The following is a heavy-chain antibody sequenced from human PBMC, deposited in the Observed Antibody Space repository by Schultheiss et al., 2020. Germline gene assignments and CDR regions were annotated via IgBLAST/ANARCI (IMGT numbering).Heavy chain of an antibody. D-gene: IGHD1-26*01. CDR2: ISGSGGST. CDR1: GFTFSSYA. V-gene: IGHV3-74*01. CDR3: ARAYRGYGMDV. J-gene: IGHJ6*02. Sequence: GGSLRLSCAASGFTFSSYAMHWVRQAPGKGLEWVSAISGSGGSTSYADSVKGRFTISRDNAKNTLYLQMNSLRAEDTAVYYCARAYRGYGMDVWGQGTTVTVSS.